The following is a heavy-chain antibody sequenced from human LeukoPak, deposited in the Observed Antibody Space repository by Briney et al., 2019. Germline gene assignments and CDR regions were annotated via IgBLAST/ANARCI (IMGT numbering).Heavy chain of an antibody. J-gene: IGHJ4*02. CDR1: GGSFSGYY. D-gene: IGHD5-18*01. V-gene: IGHV4-34*01. CDR3: ARRIRGYREGFDY. CDR2: INHSGST. Sequence: SETLSLTCAVYGGSFSGYYWSWIRQPPGKGLEWIGEINHSGSTNYNPSLKSRVTISVDTSKNQFSPKLSSVTAADTAVYYCARRIRGYREGFDYWGQGTLVTVSS.